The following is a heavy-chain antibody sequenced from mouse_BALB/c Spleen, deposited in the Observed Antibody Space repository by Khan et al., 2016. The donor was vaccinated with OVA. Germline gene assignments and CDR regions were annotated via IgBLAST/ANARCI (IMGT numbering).Heavy chain of an antibody. Sequence: VQLQQSGGELARPGASVKLSCKASGYTFTDYNINWVKQRTGQGLEWIVEIYPGSGNTYYNEKFKGKATLTADKSSSTAYMQLSSLTSEDSAVYFCAREGAAWFPYWGQGTLVTVSA. V-gene: IGHV1-77*01. J-gene: IGHJ3*01. CDR1: GYTFTDYN. CDR3: AREGAAWFPY. CDR2: IYPGSGNT.